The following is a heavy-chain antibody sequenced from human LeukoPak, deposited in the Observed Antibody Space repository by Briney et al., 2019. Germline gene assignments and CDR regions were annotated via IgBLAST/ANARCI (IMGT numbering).Heavy chain of an antibody. CDR2: IIPNSGDT. D-gene: IGHD4-17*01. J-gene: IGHJ4*02. Sequence: ASVKVSCKASGYTFTGYYIHWVRQAPGQGLEWMGRIIPNSGDTNYAQNFQGRVSMTRDTYISTAYMELSSLRSDDTAMYYCMRDRDFGDYGGYWGQGTLVTVPS. V-gene: IGHV1-2*06. CDR1: GYTFTGYY. CDR3: MRDRDFGDYGGY.